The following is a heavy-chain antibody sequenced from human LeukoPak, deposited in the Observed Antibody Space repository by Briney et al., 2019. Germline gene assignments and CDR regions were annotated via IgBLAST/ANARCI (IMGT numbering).Heavy chain of an antibody. D-gene: IGHD1-1*01. V-gene: IGHV3-30*04. CDR1: GFTFSSYA. CDR2: ISYDGSNK. Sequence: GGSLRLSCAASGFTFSSYAMHWVRQAPGKGLEWVAVISYDGSNKYYADSVKGRFTISGDNSKNTLYLQMNSLRAEDTAVYYCARGSLVRENLYGMDVWGEGTTVTVSS. CDR3: ARGSLVRENLYGMDV. J-gene: IGHJ6*04.